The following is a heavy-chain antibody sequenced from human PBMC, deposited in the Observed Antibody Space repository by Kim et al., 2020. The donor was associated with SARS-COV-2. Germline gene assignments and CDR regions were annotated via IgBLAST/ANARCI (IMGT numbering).Heavy chain of an antibody. V-gene: IGHV3-30*04. CDR1: GFTFSNYA. CDR2: ISHDGSNK. CDR3: ARDRMYPDILTGPWNFD. D-gene: IGHD3-9*01. Sequence: GGSLRLSCAASGFTFSNYAMHWVRQAPGKGLEWVAVISHDGSNKYYADFVKGRFTISKDNSRNTLYLQVNSLRTEDTAVYYCARDRMYPDILTGPWNFD. J-gene: IGHJ4*01.